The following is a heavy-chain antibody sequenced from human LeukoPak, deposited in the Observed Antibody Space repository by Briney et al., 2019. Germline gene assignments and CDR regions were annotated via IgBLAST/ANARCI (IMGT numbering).Heavy chain of an antibody. D-gene: IGHD3-3*01. J-gene: IGHJ5*02. CDR3: ARGVRAHYDFWSGYYSQWSPNWFDP. CDR1: GGSISSSSYY. Sequence: SETLSLTCTVSGGSISSSSYYWGWIRQPPGKGLEWIGSIYYSGSTYYNPSLKGRVTISVDTSKNQFSLKLSSVTAADTAVYYCARGVRAHYDFWSGYYSQWSPNWFDPWGQGTLVTVSS. V-gene: IGHV4-39*07. CDR2: IYYSGST.